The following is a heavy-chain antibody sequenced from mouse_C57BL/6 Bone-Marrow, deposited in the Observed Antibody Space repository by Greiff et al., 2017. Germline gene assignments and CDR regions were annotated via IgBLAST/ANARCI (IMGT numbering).Heavy chain of an antibody. V-gene: IGHV1-54*01. CDR1: GYAFTNYL. Sequence: QVQLQQSGAELVRPGTSVKVSCKASGYAFTNYLIEWVKQRPGQGLEWIGVINPGSGGTNYNEKFKGKATLTADKSSSTAYMQLSSLTSEYSAVYFCARVYGNYPAWFAYWGQGTLVTVSA. CDR2: INPGSGGT. D-gene: IGHD2-1*01. J-gene: IGHJ3*01. CDR3: ARVYGNYPAWFAY.